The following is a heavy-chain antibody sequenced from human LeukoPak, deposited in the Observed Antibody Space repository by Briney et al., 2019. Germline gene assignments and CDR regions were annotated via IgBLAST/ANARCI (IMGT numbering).Heavy chain of an antibody. CDR3: TRDHQLGIGIDY. V-gene: IGHV3-53*01. J-gene: IGHJ4*02. D-gene: IGHD6-13*01. Sequence: GGSLRLSCAASGFTVSSTYMSWVRQAPGKGLEWVSLLYSDGTTQYADSVRGRFTISRDTSRNTMYLKLNSLRAEDTAVYYCTRDHQLGIGIDYWGQGTLVTVSS. CDR2: LYSDGTT. CDR1: GFTVSSTY.